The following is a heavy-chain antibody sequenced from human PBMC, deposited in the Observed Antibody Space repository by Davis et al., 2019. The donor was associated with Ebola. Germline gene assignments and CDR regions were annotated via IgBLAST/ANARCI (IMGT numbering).Heavy chain of an antibody. CDR1: GFTFSSYG. Sequence: GESLKISCAASGFTFSSYGMHWVRRAPGKGLEWVAVIWYDGSNKYYADSVKGRFTISRDNSKNTLYLQMNSLRAEDTAVYYCANPNWNPTYYYYYGMDVWGKGTTVTVSS. J-gene: IGHJ6*04. V-gene: IGHV3-33*06. D-gene: IGHD1-20*01. CDR2: IWYDGSNK. CDR3: ANPNWNPTYYYYYGMDV.